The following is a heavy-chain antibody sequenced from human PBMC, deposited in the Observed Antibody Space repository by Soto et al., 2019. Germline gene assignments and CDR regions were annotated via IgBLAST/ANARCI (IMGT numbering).Heavy chain of an antibody. CDR3: AKDSYVDTAMAF. CDR1: GFTFSSYG. D-gene: IGHD5-18*01. J-gene: IGHJ3*01. Sequence: GWSLRLSCAASGFTFSSYGMHLVRQAPGKGLEWVAFISYDGSNKYYADYVKGRFTISRDNSKNTLYLQMNSLRAEDTAVYYCAKDSYVDTAMAFWGKGTMVTVSS. CDR2: ISYDGSNK. V-gene: IGHV3-30*18.